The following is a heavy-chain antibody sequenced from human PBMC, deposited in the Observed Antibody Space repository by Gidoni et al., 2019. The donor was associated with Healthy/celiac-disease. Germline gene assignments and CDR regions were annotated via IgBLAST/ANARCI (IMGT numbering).Heavy chain of an antibody. CDR3: ATRSPRIAVAGKRGFDY. CDR2: INHSGST. V-gene: IGHV4-34*01. D-gene: IGHD6-19*01. CDR1: GGSFSGYY. Sequence: QVQLQQWGAGLLKPSETLSLTCAVYGGSFSGYYWSWIRQPPGKGLEWIGEINHSGSTNYNPSLKRRVTISVDTSKNQFSLKLSSGTAADTAVYYCATRSPRIAVAGKRGFDYWGQGTLVTVSS. J-gene: IGHJ4*02.